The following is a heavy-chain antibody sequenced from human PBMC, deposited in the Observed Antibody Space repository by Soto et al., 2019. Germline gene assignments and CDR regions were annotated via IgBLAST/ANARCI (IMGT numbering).Heavy chain of an antibody. J-gene: IGHJ6*02. V-gene: IGHV1-69*01. D-gene: IGHD3-16*02. CDR1: GGTFSSYA. Sequence: QVQLVQSGAEVKKPGSSVKVSCKASGGTFSSYAISWVRQAPGQGHEWMGGIIPIFGTANYAQKFQGRVTITADESTSTAYMELSSLRSEDTAVYYCARSTFGGVIVAGYYYGMDVWGQGTTVTVSS. CDR2: IIPIFGTA. CDR3: ARSTFGGVIVAGYYYGMDV.